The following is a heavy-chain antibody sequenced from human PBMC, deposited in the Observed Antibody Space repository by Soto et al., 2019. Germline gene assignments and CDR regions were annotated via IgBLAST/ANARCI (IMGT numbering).Heavy chain of an antibody. CDR1: GFTFSSYG. CDR2: ISYDGSNK. D-gene: IGHD2-15*01. CDR3: ATVSVLVVAAIADY. Sequence: QVQLVESGGGVVQPGRSLRLSCAASGFTFSSYGMHWVRQAPGKGLEWVAVISYDGSNKYYADSVKGRFTISRDNSKNTLYLQMNSLRAEDTAVYYCATVSVLVVAAIADYWGQGTLVTVSS. V-gene: IGHV3-30*03. J-gene: IGHJ4*02.